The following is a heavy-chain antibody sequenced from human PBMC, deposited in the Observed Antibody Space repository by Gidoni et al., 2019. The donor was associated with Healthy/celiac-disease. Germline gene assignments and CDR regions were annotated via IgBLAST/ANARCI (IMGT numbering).Heavy chain of an antibody. J-gene: IGHJ3*02. V-gene: IGHV4-34*01. CDR3: ARPIQLRDAFDI. Sequence: QVQLQQWGAGLLKPSETLSLTCAVYGGSFSGYSWSWIRQPPGKGLEWIGEINHSGSTNYNPSLKSRVTISVDTSKNQFSLKLSSVTAADTAVYYCARPIQLRDAFDIWGQGTMVTVSS. CDR2: INHSGST. CDR1: GGSFSGYS. D-gene: IGHD5-18*01.